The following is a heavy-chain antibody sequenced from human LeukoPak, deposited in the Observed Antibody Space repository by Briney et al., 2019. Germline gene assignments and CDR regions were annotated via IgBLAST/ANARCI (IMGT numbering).Heavy chain of an antibody. CDR1: GFTFSSYW. D-gene: IGHD3-10*02. V-gene: IGHV3-74*01. CDR2: INSDGSST. J-gene: IGHJ6*04. Sequence: GGSLSLSCAASGFTFSSYWMHWVRQAPGKGLVWVSRINSDGSSTSYADSVKGRFTISRDNAKNSLYLQMNSLRAEDTAVYYCAELGITMIGGVWGKGTTVTISS. CDR3: AELGITMIGGV.